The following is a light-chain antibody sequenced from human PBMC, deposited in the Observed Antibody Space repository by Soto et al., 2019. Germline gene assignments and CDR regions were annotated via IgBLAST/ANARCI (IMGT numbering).Light chain of an antibody. CDR3: NQCGSSPPT. Sequence: EIVLTQSPGTLSLSPGERATLSCRASQSISSIYLAWYQQKPGQAPRLLIYGASSRATGIPDRFSGSGSGTDFTLTISRLEPEDFAVYYCNQCGSSPPTFGQGTKVEIK. V-gene: IGKV3-20*01. J-gene: IGKJ1*01. CDR2: GAS. CDR1: QSISSIY.